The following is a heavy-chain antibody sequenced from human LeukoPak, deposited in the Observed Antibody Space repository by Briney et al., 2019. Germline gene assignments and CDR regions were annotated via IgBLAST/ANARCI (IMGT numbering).Heavy chain of an antibody. CDR1: GGSISSGSYY. V-gene: IGHV4-61*02. CDR3: ARGSPYDILTGSVAFDI. J-gene: IGHJ3*02. D-gene: IGHD3-9*01. CDR2: IYTSGST. Sequence: PSETLSLTCTVSGGSISSGSYYWSWIRQPAGKGLEWIGRIYTSGSTNYNTSLKSRVTISVDTSKNQFSLKLSSVTAADTAVYYCARGSPYDILTGSVAFDIWGQGTMVTVSS.